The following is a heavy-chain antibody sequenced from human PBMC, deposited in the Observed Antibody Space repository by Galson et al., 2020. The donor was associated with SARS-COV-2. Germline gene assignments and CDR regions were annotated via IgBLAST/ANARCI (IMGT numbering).Heavy chain of an antibody. D-gene: IGHD6-13*01. J-gene: IGHJ4*02. CDR3: ASSSSSWYSVWFDY. CDR2: IYPGDSDT. CDR1: GYSFTSYW. Sequence: GESLQISCQGSGYSFTSYWTAWVRQMTGKGMEWMGIIYPGDSDTRYSPSFQGQVTISADKSISTAYLQWSSLKAPDTAMYYCASSSSSWYSVWFDYWGQGTLVTVSS. V-gene: IGHV5-51*02.